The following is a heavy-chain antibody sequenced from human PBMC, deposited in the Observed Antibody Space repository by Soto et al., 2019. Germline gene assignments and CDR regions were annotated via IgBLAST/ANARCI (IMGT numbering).Heavy chain of an antibody. Sequence: PSETLSLTCTVSGGSISSSSYYWGWIRQPPGKGLEWIGSIYYSGSTYYNPSLKSRVTISVDTSKNQSSLKLSSVTAADTAVYYCARRGDGYNFSYYGMDVWGQGTTVTAP. CDR1: GGSISSSSYY. J-gene: IGHJ6*02. V-gene: IGHV4-39*01. CDR2: IYYSGST. CDR3: ARRGDGYNFSYYGMDV. D-gene: IGHD5-12*01.